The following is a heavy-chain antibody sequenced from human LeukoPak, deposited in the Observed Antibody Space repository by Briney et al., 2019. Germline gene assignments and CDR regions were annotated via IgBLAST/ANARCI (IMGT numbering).Heavy chain of an antibody. Sequence: PGGSLRLSCTASGFTFSSYGMHWVRQAPGKGLEWVAVISYDGSNKYYADSVKGRFTISRDNSKNTLYLQMNSLRAEDTAVYYCATDKQQLVQGYFDYWGQGTLVTVSS. D-gene: IGHD6-13*01. CDR1: GFTFSSYG. CDR3: ATDKQQLVQGYFDY. J-gene: IGHJ4*02. CDR2: ISYDGSNK. V-gene: IGHV3-30*03.